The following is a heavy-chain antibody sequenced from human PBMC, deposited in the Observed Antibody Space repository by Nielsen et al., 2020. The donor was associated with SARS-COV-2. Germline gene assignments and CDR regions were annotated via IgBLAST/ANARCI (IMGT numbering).Heavy chain of an antibody. CDR1: GFTFSSYA. V-gene: IGHV3-23*01. J-gene: IGHJ4*02. D-gene: IGHD6-19*01. CDR2: ISGSGGST. CDR3: ARTSVAGTIDY. Sequence: GESLKISCAASGFTFSSYAMSWVRQAPGKGLEWVSAISGSGGSTYYADSVKGRFTISRENAKNSLYLQMNSLRAGDTAVYYCARTSVAGTIDYWGQGTLVTVSS.